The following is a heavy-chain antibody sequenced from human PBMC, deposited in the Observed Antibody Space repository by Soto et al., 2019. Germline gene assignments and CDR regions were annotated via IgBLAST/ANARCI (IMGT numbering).Heavy chain of an antibody. J-gene: IGHJ4*02. CDR3: ARSFREAAAQSVYFDY. D-gene: IGHD6-13*01. V-gene: IGHV4-34*01. CDR1: GVNFIGYY. CDR2: INHSGST. Sequence: SETLSLTSTVYGVNFIGYYWSWIRQPPGKGLEWIGEINHSGSTNYNPSLKSRVTISVDTSKNQFSLKLSSVTAADTAVYYCARSFREAAAQSVYFDYWGQGTLVTVSS.